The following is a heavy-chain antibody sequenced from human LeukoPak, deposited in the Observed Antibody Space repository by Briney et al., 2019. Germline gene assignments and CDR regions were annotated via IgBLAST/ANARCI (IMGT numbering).Heavy chain of an antibody. CDR1: GHSLNEIS. J-gene: IGHJ4*02. D-gene: IGHD1-26*01. CDR2: FDPEDGET. CDR3: ARVLGGSVVAVDY. V-gene: IGHV1-24*01. Sequence: ASVKVSCKVSGHSLNEISMYWVRQAPGKGLECMGVFDPEDGETIYAQRFKGRLTLTGDTSTDTVYMDLSSLRPEDTAVYYCARVLGGSVVAVDYWGQGTLVTVSS.